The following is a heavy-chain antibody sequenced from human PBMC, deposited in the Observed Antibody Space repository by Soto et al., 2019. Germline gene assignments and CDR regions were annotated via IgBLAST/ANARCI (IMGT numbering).Heavy chain of an antibody. J-gene: IGHJ6*03. CDR3: AKDSLTMVRGVFDYYYMDV. D-gene: IGHD3-10*01. V-gene: IGHV3-23*01. CDR2: ISGSGGST. CDR1: GFIFSSYA. Sequence: GGSLRLSCAASGFIFSSYAMNWVRQAPGKGLEWVSIISGSGGSTSFADSVKGRFTISRDNSKNTLYLQMNSLRAEDTAVYYCAKDSLTMVRGVFDYYYMDVWGKGTTVTVSS.